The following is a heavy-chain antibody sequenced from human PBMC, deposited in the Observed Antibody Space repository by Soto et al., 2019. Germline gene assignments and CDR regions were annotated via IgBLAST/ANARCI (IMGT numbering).Heavy chain of an antibody. CDR3: ARDLTSSGRSTDLAY. D-gene: IGHD6-19*01. J-gene: IGHJ4*02. Sequence: EVQLLESGGVLVQPGGSLRLSCAASGFTFSSYALSWVRQAPGKGLEWVSGISGDGATTYYTDSVKCRFTISRDSSTNTLYLQMNSLRAEDSAVYYCARDLTSSGRSTDLAYWGQGTLVTVSS. CDR1: GFTFSSYA. V-gene: IGHV3-23*01. CDR2: ISGDGATT.